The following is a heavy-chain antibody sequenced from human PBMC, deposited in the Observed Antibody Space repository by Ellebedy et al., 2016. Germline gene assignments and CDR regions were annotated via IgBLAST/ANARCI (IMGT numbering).Heavy chain of an antibody. D-gene: IGHD5-12*01. Sequence: SETLSLPXKVSGASIATYHWTWIPQPPGKGQAWVGSLYESGTTHYTSSLKTRLTLSIDTSTKQLSLTLTSVTTADTAIYFCARELRGRAYSGFDFYYYQYMEVWGTGTTVTVSS. CDR2: LYESGTT. V-gene: IGHV4-59*13. CDR1: GASIATYH. CDR3: ARELRGRAYSGFDFYYYQYMEV. J-gene: IGHJ6*03.